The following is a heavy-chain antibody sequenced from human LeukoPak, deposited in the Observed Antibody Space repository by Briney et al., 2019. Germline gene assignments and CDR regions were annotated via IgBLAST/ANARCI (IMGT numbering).Heavy chain of an antibody. D-gene: IGHD6-6*01. Sequence: PGGSLRLSCAASGFTFSDYYMSWIRQAPGKGLEWVSYISSSGSTIYYADSVKGRFTISRDNAKNSLYLQMNSLRAEDTAVYYCARDSGPNEYSSSSTPLYYYGMDVWGQGTTVTVSS. CDR1: GFTFSDYY. CDR2: ISSSGSTI. V-gene: IGHV3-11*01. J-gene: IGHJ6*02. CDR3: ARDSGPNEYSSSSTPLYYYGMDV.